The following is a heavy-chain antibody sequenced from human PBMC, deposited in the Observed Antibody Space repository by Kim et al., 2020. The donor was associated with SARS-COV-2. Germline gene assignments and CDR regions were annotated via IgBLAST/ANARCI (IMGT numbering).Heavy chain of an antibody. Sequence: SLVSRVTISVDTSKNQFSLKLSAVTAADTAVYYCARSRGIAVAGITWFDPWGQGTLVTVSS. D-gene: IGHD6-19*01. J-gene: IGHJ5*02. V-gene: IGHV4-39*01. CDR3: ARSRGIAVAGITWFDP.